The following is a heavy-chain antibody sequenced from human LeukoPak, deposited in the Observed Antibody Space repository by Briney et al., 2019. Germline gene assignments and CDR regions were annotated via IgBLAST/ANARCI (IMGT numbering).Heavy chain of an antibody. V-gene: IGHV3-23*01. D-gene: IGHD6-19*01. J-gene: IGHJ5*02. CDR2: ISGSGGST. CDR1: GFTFSSYG. Sequence: RTGGSLRLSCAASGFTFSSYGMSWVRQAPGKGLEWVSAISGSGGSTYYADSVKGRFTISRDNSKNTLYLQMNSLRAEDTAVYYCAVKAVAGTSGWFDPWGQGTLVTVSS. CDR3: AVKAVAGTSGWFDP.